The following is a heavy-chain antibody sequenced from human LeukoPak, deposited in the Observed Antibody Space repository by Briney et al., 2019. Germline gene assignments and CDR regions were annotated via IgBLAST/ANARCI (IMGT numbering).Heavy chain of an antibody. D-gene: IGHD3-22*01. J-gene: IGHJ4*02. CDR3: ARAEDSTGYVGFDY. CDR1: GYTFTSYG. Sequence: ASVKVSCKASGYTFTSYGISRVRQAPGQGLEWMGWISAYNGNTNYAQKLQGRVTMTTDTSTSTAYMELRSLRSDDTAVYDCARAEDSTGYVGFDYWGQGTLVTVSS. V-gene: IGHV1-18*01. CDR2: ISAYNGNT.